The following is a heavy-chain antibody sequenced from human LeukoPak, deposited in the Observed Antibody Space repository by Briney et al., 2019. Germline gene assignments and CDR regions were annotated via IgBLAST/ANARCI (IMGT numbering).Heavy chain of an antibody. V-gene: IGHV3-23*01. CDR2: ISGSGGST. CDR1: GITFSSYA. J-gene: IGHJ4*02. Sequence: GGALRLSCVASGITFSSYAMTWVRQAPGKGLEWVSGISGSGGSTYYADSVKGRFTISRDNSKNTLYLQMNSLRAEDTAVYYCAKSDSSGWYLDYWGQGTLVSVSS. CDR3: AKSDSSGWYLDY. D-gene: IGHD6-19*01.